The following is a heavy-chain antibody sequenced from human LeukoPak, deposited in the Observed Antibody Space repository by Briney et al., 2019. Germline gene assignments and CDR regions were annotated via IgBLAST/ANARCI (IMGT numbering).Heavy chain of an antibody. J-gene: IGHJ4*02. CDR2: INHSGST. Sequence: PSETLSLTCAVYGGSFSGYYWSWIRQPPGKGLEWLGEINHSGSTNYNPSLKSRVTISVDTSKNQFSLKLSSVTAADTAVYYCARGPDIVVVPAAPSRDYWGQGTLVTVSS. CDR3: ARGPDIVVVPAAPSRDY. V-gene: IGHV4-34*01. D-gene: IGHD2-2*01. CDR1: GGSFSGYY.